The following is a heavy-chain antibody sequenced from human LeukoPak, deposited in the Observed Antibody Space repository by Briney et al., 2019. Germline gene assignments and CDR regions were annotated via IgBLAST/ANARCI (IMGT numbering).Heavy chain of an antibody. V-gene: IGHV1-2*02. CDR1: GYTFNDYY. D-gene: IGHD6-13*01. CDR3: ARLSSSWRPFDY. Sequence: ASVKVSCKASGYTFNDYYMYWVRQAPGQGLEWMGWINPNGGGTDLAQKFQGRVTMTRDTSISTVYIELSRLRDDDTAVYYCARLSSSWRPFDYWGQGTLVTVSS. CDR2: INPNGGGT. J-gene: IGHJ4*02.